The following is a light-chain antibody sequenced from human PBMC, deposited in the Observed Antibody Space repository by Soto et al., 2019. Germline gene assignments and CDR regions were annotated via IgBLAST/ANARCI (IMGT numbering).Light chain of an antibody. J-gene: IGLJ2*01. Sequence: QSALTQPPSVSGAPGQRVTISCTGSSSNIGAGYDVHWYQQLPGTAPKLLMYRNNNRPSGVPDRFSGSKSGTSASLAITGLQAEDEADYYCQSSDSSLRGVFGGGTKSPS. V-gene: IGLV1-40*01. CDR2: RNN. CDR1: SSNIGAGYD. CDR3: QSSDSSLRGV.